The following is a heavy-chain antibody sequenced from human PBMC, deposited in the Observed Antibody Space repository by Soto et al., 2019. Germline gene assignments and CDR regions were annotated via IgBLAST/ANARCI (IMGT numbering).Heavy chain of an antibody. CDR1: GYSFTSYW. Sequence: PGESLKISCKGSGYSFTSYWISWVHQMPGKGLERMGRIDPSDSYTNYSPSFQGHVTISADKSISTAYLQWSSLKASDTAMYYCARHRVQLWSYYYDSSGYPDYWGQGTLVTVSS. V-gene: IGHV5-10-1*01. CDR3: ARHRVQLWSYYYDSSGYPDY. CDR2: IDPSDSYT. D-gene: IGHD3-22*01. J-gene: IGHJ4*02.